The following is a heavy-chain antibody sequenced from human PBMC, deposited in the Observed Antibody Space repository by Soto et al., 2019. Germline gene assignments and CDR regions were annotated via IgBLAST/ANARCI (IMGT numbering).Heavy chain of an antibody. J-gene: IGHJ3*02. CDR2: IYPGDSDT. CDR1: GYSFTSYW. D-gene: IGHD3-10*01. Sequence: VQLVQSGAEVKKPGESLQISCKGSGYSFTSYWIGWVRQMPGKGLEWMGIIYPGDSDTRYSPSFQGQVTISADKSISTAYLQWSSLKASDTAMYYCASQTVLLGKIGAFDIWGQGTMVTVSS. CDR3: ASQTVLLGKIGAFDI. V-gene: IGHV5-51*01.